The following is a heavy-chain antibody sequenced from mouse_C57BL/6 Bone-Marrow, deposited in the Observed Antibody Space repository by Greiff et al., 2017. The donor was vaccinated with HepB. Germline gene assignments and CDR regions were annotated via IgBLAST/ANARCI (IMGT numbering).Heavy chain of an antibody. Sequence: VQLQQSGAELARPGASVKLSCKASGYTFTSYGISWVKQRTGQGLEWIGEIYPRSGNTYYNEKFKGKATLTADKSASTAYMELRSLTSEDSAVYFCARGDFTTVGPYYFDYWGQGTTLTVSS. D-gene: IGHD1-1*01. V-gene: IGHV1-81*01. CDR1: GYTFTSYG. CDR3: ARGDFTTVGPYYFDY. CDR2: IYPRSGNT. J-gene: IGHJ2*01.